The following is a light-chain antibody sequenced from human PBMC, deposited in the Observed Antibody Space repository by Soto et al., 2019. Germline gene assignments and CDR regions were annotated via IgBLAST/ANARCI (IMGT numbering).Light chain of an antibody. J-gene: IGKJ1*01. V-gene: IGKV3-20*01. CDR2: GAS. CDR3: QQRWT. Sequence: EIVLTQSPGTLSLSPGERATLSYRASQSVSSSYLAWYQQKPGQAPSLLIYGASSRATGIPDRFSGSGSGTDFTLTISRLEPEDFAVYYCQQRWTFGQGTKVEIK. CDR1: QSVSSSY.